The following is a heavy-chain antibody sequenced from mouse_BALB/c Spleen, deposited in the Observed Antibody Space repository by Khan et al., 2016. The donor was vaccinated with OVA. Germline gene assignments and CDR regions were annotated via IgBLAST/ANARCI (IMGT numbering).Heavy chain of an antibody. CDR2: IDPFSGDT. CDR1: GYSFTTYY. V-gene: IGHV1S135*01. CDR3: TKHGSGAWFTY. J-gene: IGHJ3*01. D-gene: IGHD2-2*01. Sequence: IQLVQSGPELMKPGTSVKISCKASGYSFTTYYIHWVMQSHGKSLEWIGYIDPFSGDTTFNQKFKGKATLTADKSSSTAYIHLSNLTSEDSAIYYCTKHGSGAWFTYWGQGTLVTVSA.